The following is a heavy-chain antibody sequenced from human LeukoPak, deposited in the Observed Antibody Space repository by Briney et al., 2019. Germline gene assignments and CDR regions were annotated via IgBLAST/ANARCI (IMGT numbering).Heavy chain of an antibody. J-gene: IGHJ5*02. V-gene: IGHV4-4*02. CDR3: ARGRGPLHNYYGSGGYYNLWFDP. Sequence: PSETLSLTCAVSGGSISSSNWWSWVRQPPGKGLEWIGEIYHSGSTNYNPSLKSRVTISVDKSKNQFSLKLSSVTAADTAVYYCARGRGPLHNYYGSGGYYNLWFDPWGQGTLVTVSS. CDR2: IYHSGST. D-gene: IGHD3-10*01. CDR1: GGSISSSNW.